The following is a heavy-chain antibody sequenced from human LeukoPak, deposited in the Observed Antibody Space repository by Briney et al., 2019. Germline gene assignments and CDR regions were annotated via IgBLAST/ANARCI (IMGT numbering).Heavy chain of an antibody. CDR1: GASITSESSY. J-gene: IGHJ4*02. CDR3: ARAPSYRRYSYHS. Sequence: SETLSLTCTVSGASITSESSYWGWIHQPPGKGLQWIGGLVYDGSAHYNPSLQSHVSISADTSNNQFSLKLASVTDSDTGVYFCARAPSYRRYSYHSWGQGTLVSVSS. V-gene: IGHV4-39*01. CDR2: LVYDGSA. D-gene: IGHD3-16*02.